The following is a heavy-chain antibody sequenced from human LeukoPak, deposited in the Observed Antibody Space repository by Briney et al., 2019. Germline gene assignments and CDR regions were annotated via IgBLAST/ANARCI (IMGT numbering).Heavy chain of an antibody. J-gene: IGHJ4*02. CDR2: MVAPPDGPAT. D-gene: IGHD6-6*01. Sequence: GGALRLSWAASGFTFNWAWWSWVRQTPGKGLQWVARMVAPPDGPATDYATPVRGRFFISRDDSRNMVYLEMSSLSTDDTAVYYCVWSSTWNRRFYLDQWGQGTLVTVSS. V-gene: IGHV3-15*04. CDR1: GFTFNWAW. CDR3: VWSSTWNRRFYLDQ.